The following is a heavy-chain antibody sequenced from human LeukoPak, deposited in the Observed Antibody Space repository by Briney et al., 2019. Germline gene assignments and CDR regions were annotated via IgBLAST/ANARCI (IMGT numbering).Heavy chain of an antibody. CDR2: ISSSSSYI. J-gene: IGHJ5*02. Sequence: GGSLRLSCAASGFTFSSYSMNWVRQAPGKGLEWVSSISSSSSYIYYADSVKGRFTISRDNAKNSLYLQMNSLRAEDTAVYYCARDRLVVVAATALNWFDPWGQGTLVTVSS. CDR1: GFTFSSYS. V-gene: IGHV3-21*01. CDR3: ARDRLVVVAATALNWFDP. D-gene: IGHD2-15*01.